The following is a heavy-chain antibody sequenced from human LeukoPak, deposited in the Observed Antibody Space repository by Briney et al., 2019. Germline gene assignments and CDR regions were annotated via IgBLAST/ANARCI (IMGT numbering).Heavy chain of an antibody. CDR1: GFTFSSYW. CDR3: ARDQRYCSSSSGPSGPFDY. J-gene: IGHJ4*02. CDR2: IKQDGSEK. Sequence: PGGSPRLSCAASGFTFSSYWMSWVRQAPGKGLEWVANIKQDGSEKYYVDSVKGRFTISRDNAKNSLYLQMNSLRAEDTAVYYCARDQRYCSSSSGPSGPFDYWVQGTLATVSS. D-gene: IGHD2-2*01. V-gene: IGHV3-7*05.